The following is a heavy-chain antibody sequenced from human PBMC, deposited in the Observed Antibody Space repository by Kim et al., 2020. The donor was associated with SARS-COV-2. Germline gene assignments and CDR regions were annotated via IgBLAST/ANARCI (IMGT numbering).Heavy chain of an antibody. CDR3: AREAVAGSFDH. CDR1: GYSFTTFA. Sequence: ASVKVSCKASGYSFTTFALYWVRRAPGQRLEWMGWINGGNGNTRYSQKFQARVSITRDTSATTAYLELSGLRSEDTAVYYCAREAVAGSFDHWGQGTLVPVSP. V-gene: IGHV1-3*01. D-gene: IGHD6-19*01. CDR2: INGGNGNT. J-gene: IGHJ4*02.